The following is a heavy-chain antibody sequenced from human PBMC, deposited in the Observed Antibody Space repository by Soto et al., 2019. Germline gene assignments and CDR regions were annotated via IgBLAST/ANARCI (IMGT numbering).Heavy chain of an antibody. D-gene: IGHD3-22*01. CDR3: ARGLYYYDSSGYSGY. J-gene: IGHJ4*02. CDR2: ISSSSSYI. V-gene: IGHV3-21*01. Sequence: PGGSLRLSCAASGFTFSSYSMNWVRQAPGKGLEWVSSISSSSSYIYYADSVKGRFTISRDNAKNSLYLQMNSLRDEDTAVYYCARGLYYYDSSGYSGYWGQGTLVTVSS. CDR1: GFTFSSYS.